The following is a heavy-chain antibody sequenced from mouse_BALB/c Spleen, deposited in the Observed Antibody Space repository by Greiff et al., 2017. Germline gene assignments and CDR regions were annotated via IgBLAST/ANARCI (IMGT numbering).Heavy chain of an antibody. CDR2: IYPGDGDT. CDR1: GYTFTSYW. J-gene: IGHJ4*01. V-gene: IGHV1-87*01. CDR3: ARVTTATRAMDY. Sequence: QVQLQQSGAELARPGASVKLSCKASGYTFTSYWMQWVKQRPGQGLEWIGAIYPGDGDTRYTQKFKGKATLTADKSSSTAYMQLSSLASEDSAVYYCARVTTATRAMDYWGQGTSVTVSS. D-gene: IGHD1-2*01.